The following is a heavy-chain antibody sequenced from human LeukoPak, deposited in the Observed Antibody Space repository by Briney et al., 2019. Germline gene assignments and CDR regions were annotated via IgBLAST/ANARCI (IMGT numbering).Heavy chain of an antibody. CDR2: ISYDGSNK. V-gene: IGHV3-30*18. CDR1: GFTFSSYG. D-gene: IGHD6-13*01. Sequence: GGSLRLSCAASGFTFSSYGMHWVRQAPGKGLEWVAVISYDGSNKYYADSVKGRFTISRDNSKNTLYLQMNSLRAEDTAVYYCAKDSSGSWYLESYYFDYWGQGTLVTVSS. J-gene: IGHJ4*02. CDR3: AKDSSGSWYLESYYFDY.